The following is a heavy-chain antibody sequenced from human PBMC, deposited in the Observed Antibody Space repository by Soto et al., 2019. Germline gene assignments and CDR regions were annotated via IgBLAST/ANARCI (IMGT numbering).Heavy chain of an antibody. V-gene: IGHV1-18*04. Sequence: QVLLVQSGAEVKKPGASVKVSCKAAGYSFSTYGVSWVRQAPGQGLEWMGWLNTGDGNTAYAQKLQGRITLTTDTATTTAYMELRSLRSDDTAIYYSARGENYGSDRDDFDHWGQGTLVTVSS. CDR3: ARGENYGSDRDDFDH. J-gene: IGHJ4*02. CDR2: LNTGDGNT. CDR1: GYSFSTYG. D-gene: IGHD3-10*01.